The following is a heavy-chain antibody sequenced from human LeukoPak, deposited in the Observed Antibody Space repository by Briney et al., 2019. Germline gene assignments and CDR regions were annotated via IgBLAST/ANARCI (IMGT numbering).Heavy chain of an antibody. CDR3: AKLRSGTTGNVEI. J-gene: IGHJ3*02. CDR1: GFTSSSYA. CDR2: ISGSGGNT. Sequence: PGGSLRLSCAASGFTSSSYAMSWVRQAPGKGLEWVSAISGSGGNTYYADSVEGRFTISRDNSKNTLYLQMNSLRAEDSAAYYCAKLRSGTTGNVEIWGQGTMVTVSS. V-gene: IGHV3-23*01. D-gene: IGHD1-26*01.